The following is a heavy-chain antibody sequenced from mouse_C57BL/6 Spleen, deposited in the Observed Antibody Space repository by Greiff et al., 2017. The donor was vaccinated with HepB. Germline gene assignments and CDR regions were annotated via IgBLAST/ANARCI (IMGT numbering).Heavy chain of an antibody. CDR1: GYTFTSYW. Sequence: QVQLQQSGTELVKPGASVKLSCKASGYTFTSYWMHWVKQRPGQGLEWIGNINPSNGGTNYNEKFKSKATLTVDKSSSTAYMQLSSLTSEDSAVYYCARDYGTLRGYYAMDYWGQGTSVTVSS. CDR3: ARDYGTLRGYYAMDY. CDR2: INPSNGGT. V-gene: IGHV1-53*01. J-gene: IGHJ4*01. D-gene: IGHD1-1*01.